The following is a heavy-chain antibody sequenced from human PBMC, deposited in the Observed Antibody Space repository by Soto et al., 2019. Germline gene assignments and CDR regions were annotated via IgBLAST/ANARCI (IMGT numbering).Heavy chain of an antibody. Sequence: ASVKVSCKASGYTFTSYGISWVRQAPGQGLEWKGWISAYNGNTNYAQKLQGRVTMTTDTSTSTAYMELRSLRSDDTAVYYCARRYYDFWSGSPQHRNYYYYYMDVWGKGTTVTVSS. CDR3: ARRYYDFWSGSPQHRNYYYYYMDV. J-gene: IGHJ6*03. V-gene: IGHV1-18*01. D-gene: IGHD3-3*01. CDR1: GYTFTSYG. CDR2: ISAYNGNT.